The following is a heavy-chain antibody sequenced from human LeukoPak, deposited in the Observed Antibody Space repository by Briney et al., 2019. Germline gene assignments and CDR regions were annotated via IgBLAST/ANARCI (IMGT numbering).Heavy chain of an antibody. Sequence: GGSLRLSCAASGFTFSSYGMHWVRQAPGKRLEWVAVIWYDVSNKYYADSVKGRFTISRDNSKNTLYLQMNSLRAEDTAVYYCARAASGWSFDYWGQGTLVTVSS. D-gene: IGHD6-19*01. CDR3: ARAASGWSFDY. CDR1: GFTFSSYG. J-gene: IGHJ4*02. CDR2: IWYDVSNK. V-gene: IGHV3-33*01.